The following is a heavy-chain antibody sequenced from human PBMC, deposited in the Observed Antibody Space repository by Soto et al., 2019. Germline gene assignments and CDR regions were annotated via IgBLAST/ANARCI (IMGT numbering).Heavy chain of an antibody. J-gene: IGHJ3*02. V-gene: IGHV4-31*03. Sequence: QVQLQESGPGLGKPSQTLSLTCTVSGGSISSGGYYWSWIRQHPGKGLEWIGYIYHSGSTYYNPSLKSRVTISVATSKNQFSLKLSSVTAAETAVYYCATGVYDGHNAFDIWGQGTMVTVSA. CDR1: GGSISSGGYY. D-gene: IGHD5-12*01. CDR3: ATGVYDGHNAFDI. CDR2: IYHSGST.